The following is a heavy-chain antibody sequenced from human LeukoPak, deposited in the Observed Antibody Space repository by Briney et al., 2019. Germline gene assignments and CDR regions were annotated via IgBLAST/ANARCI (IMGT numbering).Heavy chain of an antibody. J-gene: IGHJ4*02. Sequence: PGGSLRLSCAASGFTFTNAWMSWVRQAPGKGLEWVGRIKGKTDVGTIDYAAPVKGRFTISRDDSENTISLQMNSLKTEDTAVYYCTAGTGTSDFDYRGQGTLVTVSS. CDR1: GFTFTNAW. V-gene: IGHV3-15*01. D-gene: IGHD1-7*01. CDR2: IKGKTDVGTI. CDR3: TAGTGTSDFDY.